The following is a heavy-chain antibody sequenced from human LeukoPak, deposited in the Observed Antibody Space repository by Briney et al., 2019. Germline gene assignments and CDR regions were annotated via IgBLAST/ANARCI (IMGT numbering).Heavy chain of an antibody. V-gene: IGHV3-7*03. CDR3: ALGLRYCSSTSCYPYAFDI. Sequence: GGSLRLSCVASGFTFSRFWMSWVRQAPGKGLEWVANIKQDGSETYYADFVKGRFTISRDNSKNTLYVQMNSLRAADTAVYYCALGLRYCSSTSCYPYAFDIWGQGTMVTVSS. CDR2: IKQDGSET. D-gene: IGHD2-2*01. CDR1: GFTFSRFW. J-gene: IGHJ3*02.